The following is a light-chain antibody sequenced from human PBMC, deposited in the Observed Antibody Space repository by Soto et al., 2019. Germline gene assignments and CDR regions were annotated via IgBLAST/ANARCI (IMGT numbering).Light chain of an antibody. Sequence: EIVLTQSPGTLSLSPGERATLSCRASQSVSSSYLAWYQQKPGQAPRFLIYGASSRATGIPDRFSGSGSGTDFTLTISRLEPEDFAVSYCQQYGSSPTTFGQGTKVEIK. V-gene: IGKV3-20*01. CDR3: QQYGSSPTT. J-gene: IGKJ1*01. CDR2: GAS. CDR1: QSVSSSY.